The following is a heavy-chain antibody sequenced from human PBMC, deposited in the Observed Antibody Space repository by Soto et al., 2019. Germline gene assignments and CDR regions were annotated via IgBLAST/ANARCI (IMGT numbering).Heavy chain of an antibody. J-gene: IGHJ4*02. V-gene: IGHV1-18*01. Sequence: ASVKDSCKASGYTLTSYGISWVRQAPGQGLEWMGWISAYNGNTNYAQKLQGRVTMTTDTSTSTAYMELRSLRSDDTAVYYCARDGFGHSSCDYWGQGTLVTVSS. CDR3: ARDGFGHSSCDY. CDR1: GYTLTSYG. CDR2: ISAYNGNT. D-gene: IGHD6-13*01.